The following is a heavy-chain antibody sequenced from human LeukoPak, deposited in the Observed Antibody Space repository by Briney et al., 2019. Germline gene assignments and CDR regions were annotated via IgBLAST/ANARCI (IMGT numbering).Heavy chain of an antibody. CDR3: AKVKMRNLNGYSSSWYVGYFDY. Sequence: PGGSLRLSCAASGFTFSSYAMSWVRQAPGKGLEWVSAISGSGGSTYYADSVKGRFTISRDNSKNTLYLQMNSLRAEDTAVYYCAKVKMRNLNGYSSSWYVGYFDYWGQGTLVTVSS. V-gene: IGHV3-23*01. CDR2: ISGSGGST. CDR1: GFTFSSYA. J-gene: IGHJ4*02. D-gene: IGHD6-13*01.